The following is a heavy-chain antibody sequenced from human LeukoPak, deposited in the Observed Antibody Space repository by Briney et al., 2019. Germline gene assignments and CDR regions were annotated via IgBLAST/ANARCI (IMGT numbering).Heavy chain of an antibody. CDR2: IREDATVK. CDR1: GFNFNSHW. CDR3: ARDAVGGPNDH. V-gene: IGHV3-7*04. D-gene: IGHD3-16*01. Sequence: GGSLRLSCAASGFNFNSHWMSWVRQAPGKGLEWMANIREDATVKNYVDSVKGRFTISRDNAQKSVYLQMDSLRVEDTAVYFCARDAVGGPNDHWGQGTLVTVSS. J-gene: IGHJ4*02.